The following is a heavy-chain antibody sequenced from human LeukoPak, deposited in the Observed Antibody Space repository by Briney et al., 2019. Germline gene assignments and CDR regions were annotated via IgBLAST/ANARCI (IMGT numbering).Heavy chain of an antibody. Sequence: SETLSLTCTVSGGSISSGDYSWSWIRQPPGKGLEWIGYIYYSGSTYYNPSLKSRVTISVDTSKNQFSLKLSSVTAADTAVYYCARAAPGDTWYFDLWGRGTLVTVSS. D-gene: IGHD7-27*01. CDR3: ARAAPGDTWYFDL. CDR1: GGSISSGDYS. CDR2: IYYSGST. J-gene: IGHJ2*01. V-gene: IGHV4-30-4*01.